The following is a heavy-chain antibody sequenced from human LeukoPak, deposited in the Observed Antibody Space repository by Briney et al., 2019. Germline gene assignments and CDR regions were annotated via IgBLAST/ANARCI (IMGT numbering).Heavy chain of an antibody. D-gene: IGHD2-2*01. CDR3: AKGGSYCSSTSCHYYMDV. CDR2: IWYDGSNK. CDR1: GFTFSSYG. V-gene: IGHV3-33*06. Sequence: GGSLRLSCAASGFTFSSYGMHWVRQAPGKGLEWVAVIWYDGSNKYYADSVKGRLTISRDNSKNTLYLQMNSLRAEDTAVYYCAKGGSYCSSTSCHYYMDVWGKGTTVTVSS. J-gene: IGHJ6*03.